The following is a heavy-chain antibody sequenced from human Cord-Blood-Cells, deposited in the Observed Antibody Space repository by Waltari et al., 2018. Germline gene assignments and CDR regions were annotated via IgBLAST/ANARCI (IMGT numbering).Heavy chain of an antibody. CDR1: GGTFSSYA. CDR3: ARDITGTRRTNWFDP. D-gene: IGHD1-20*01. CDR2: IIPIFGTA. Sequence: HVQLVQSGAEVKKPGSSVKVSCKASGGTFSSYAISWVRPAPGQGLEWMGGIIPIFGTANYAQKFQGRVTITADESTSTAYMELSSLRSEDTAVYYCARDITGTRRTNWFDPWGQGTLVTVSS. V-gene: IGHV1-69*01. J-gene: IGHJ5*02.